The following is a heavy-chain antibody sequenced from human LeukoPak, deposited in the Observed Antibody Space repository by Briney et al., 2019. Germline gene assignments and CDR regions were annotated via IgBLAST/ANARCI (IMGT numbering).Heavy chain of an antibody. V-gene: IGHV3-21*04. CDR3: VRDLT. J-gene: IGHJ1*01. CDR1: GFSVNEYS. Sequence: GGSLRLSCAASGFSVNEYSMNWVRQTPGKGLEWVSSIGSRSRFISYADSVKGRFTLSRDNAKNTVYLQMNSLRVEDTAVYYCVRDLTWGQGTLVTVSS. CDR2: IGSRSRFI.